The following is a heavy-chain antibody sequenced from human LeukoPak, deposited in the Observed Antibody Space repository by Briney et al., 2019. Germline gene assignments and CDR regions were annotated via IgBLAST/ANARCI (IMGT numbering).Heavy chain of an antibody. CDR3: ARDPRYSSSRIDY. J-gene: IGHJ4*02. Sequence: GRSLRLSCAASGFTFSSYGMHWVRQAPGKGLEWVAVIWYDGSNKYYADSVKGRFTISRDNSKNTLYLQMNSLRAEDTAVYYCARDPRYSSSRIDYWGQGTLVTVSS. CDR2: IWYDGSNK. D-gene: IGHD6-13*01. CDR1: GFTFSSYG. V-gene: IGHV3-33*01.